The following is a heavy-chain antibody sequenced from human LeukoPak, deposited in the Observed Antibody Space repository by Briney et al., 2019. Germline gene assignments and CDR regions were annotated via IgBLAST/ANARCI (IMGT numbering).Heavy chain of an antibody. Sequence: SETLSLTCTVSGGSISSYYWSWIRQPPGKGLEGIGYVDYSGSTNSHPSLKSRVTISVDTSKNQFSLKLSSVTAADTAVYYCARYGLYSSGWYFDYWGQGTLVTVSS. D-gene: IGHD6-19*01. V-gene: IGHV4-59*01. J-gene: IGHJ4*02. CDR3: ARYGLYSSGWYFDY. CDR1: GGSISSYY. CDR2: VDYSGST.